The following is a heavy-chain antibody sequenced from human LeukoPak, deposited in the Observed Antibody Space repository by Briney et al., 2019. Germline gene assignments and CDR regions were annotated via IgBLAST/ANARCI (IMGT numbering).Heavy chain of an antibody. D-gene: IGHD1-1*01. CDR3: ARESRPEGRLIDIDF. Sequence: GGSLRLSCAASGFTFSDYWMSWVRQAPGKGLEWVAGINQDETEKNHVDSVRGRFTISRDNAENSLYLQMNSLRDEDTALYYCARESRPEGRLIDIDFWGQGTLVTVSS. J-gene: IGHJ4*02. CDR2: INQDETEK. CDR1: GFTFSDYW. V-gene: IGHV3-7*01.